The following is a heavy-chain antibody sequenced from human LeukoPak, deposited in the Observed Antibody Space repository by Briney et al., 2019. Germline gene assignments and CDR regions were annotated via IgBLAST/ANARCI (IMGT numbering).Heavy chain of an antibody. V-gene: IGHV4-59*02. D-gene: IGHD2-2*01. J-gene: IGHJ4*02. CDR1: GGSVTSHY. Sequence: SETLSLTCSVSGGSVTSHYWSWIRQPPGRGLEWIGYIRYSGSNNYNPSLKSRVTISLDASKNQISLKLNSVAAADTAVYYCARPRQGGYCSSTSCQFDYWGQGTLVTVSS. CDR3: ARPRQGGYCSSTSCQFDY. CDR2: IRYSGSN.